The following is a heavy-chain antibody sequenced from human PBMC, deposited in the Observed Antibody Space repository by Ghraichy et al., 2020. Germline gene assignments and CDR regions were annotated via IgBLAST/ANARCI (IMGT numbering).Heavy chain of an antibody. CDR2: IYPGDSDA. J-gene: IGHJ1*01. V-gene: IGHV5-51*01. CDR3: ARQLYYDSTGYEH. CDR1: GYSFTNYW. Sequence: GESLNISCKASGYSFTNYWVGWVRQMPGKGLEWMGMIYPGDSDARYSPSFQGQVTISADKSVSTAYLQWSSLKASDTAMYYCARQLYYDSTGYEHWGQGTLVTVSS. D-gene: IGHD3-22*01.